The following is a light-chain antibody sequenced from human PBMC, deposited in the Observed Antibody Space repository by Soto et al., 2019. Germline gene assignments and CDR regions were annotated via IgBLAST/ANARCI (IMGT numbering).Light chain of an antibody. CDR3: NSYAGSNNFGV. CDR2: EVS. Sequence: QSVLTQPPSASGSPGQSVTISCTGTSRDVGAYNYVSWYQQHPGKAPKLMIYEVSKRPSGVPDRFSGSKSGNTASLTVSGLQAEDEADYYCNSYAGSNNFGVFGGGTKLTVL. V-gene: IGLV2-8*01. J-gene: IGLJ2*01. CDR1: SRDVGAYNY.